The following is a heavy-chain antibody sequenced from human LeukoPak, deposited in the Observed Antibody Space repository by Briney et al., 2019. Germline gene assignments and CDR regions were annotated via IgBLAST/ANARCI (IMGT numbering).Heavy chain of an antibody. Sequence: PGGSLRLSCAASGFTFSDYYMSWIRQAPGKGLEWVAVISYDGSNKYYADSVKGRFTISRDNSKNTLYLQMNSLGAEDAAVYYCARSKQFGGVSYYYYYGMDVWGQGTTVTVSS. J-gene: IGHJ6*02. V-gene: IGHV3-30-3*01. CDR2: ISYDGSNK. CDR1: GFTFSDYY. D-gene: IGHD3-16*01. CDR3: ARSKQFGGVSYYYYYGMDV.